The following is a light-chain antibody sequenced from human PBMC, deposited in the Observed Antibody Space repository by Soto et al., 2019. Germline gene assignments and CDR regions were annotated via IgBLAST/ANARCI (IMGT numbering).Light chain of an antibody. CDR3: QHYGSSVT. CDR2: GAS. V-gene: IGKV3-20*01. J-gene: IGKJ4*01. Sequence: EILMTQSPATLSVSPGERATLSCRASQSVSRSYLAWYQQKPGQAPRPLIYGASSRATGIPDRFSGSGSGTDFTLTISRLEPEDFAVYYCQHYGSSVTIGGGTKVDIK. CDR1: QSVSRSY.